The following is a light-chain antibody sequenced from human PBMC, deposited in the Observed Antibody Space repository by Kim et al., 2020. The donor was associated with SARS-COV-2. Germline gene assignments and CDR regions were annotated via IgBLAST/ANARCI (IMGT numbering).Light chain of an antibody. V-gene: IGLV7-46*01. CDR3: LLFYNEVRV. J-gene: IGLJ3*02. CDR2: DAI. CDR1: LGAVTSGHY. Sequence: PVGTVTLTCGSSLGAVTSGHYPYWFQEKPGQVPRTLIYDAINKYSWTPGWFSGSLLGGKAALTLSGAQLDDEAEYYCLLFYNEVRVFGGGTQLTVL.